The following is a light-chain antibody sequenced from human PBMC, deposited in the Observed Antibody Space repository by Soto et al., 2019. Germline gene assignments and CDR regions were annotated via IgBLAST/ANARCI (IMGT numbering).Light chain of an antibody. CDR2: DAS. Sequence: EIVLTQSPATLSLSPGERATLSCRASQSVSTYLAWYQQKPGQAPRLLIYDASNRATGIPARFSGSGSGTDFTLTISSLVPEDFAVYYCQQRSNWPPTWTFGQGTKVEI. V-gene: IGKV3-11*01. CDR3: QQRSNWPPTWT. J-gene: IGKJ1*01. CDR1: QSVSTY.